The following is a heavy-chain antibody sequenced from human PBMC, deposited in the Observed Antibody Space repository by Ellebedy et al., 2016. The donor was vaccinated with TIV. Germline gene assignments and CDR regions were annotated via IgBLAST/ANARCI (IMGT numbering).Heavy chain of an antibody. J-gene: IGHJ4*02. CDR1: GFPFNNGFSNAW. CDR2: ISSSGRHL. Sequence: GESLKISCAASGFPFNNGFSNAWMSWVRPAPGEGLEWVSSISSSGRHLYYADSVKGRFTISRDNAKNSLFLQINSLRAEDTAVYFCAIGIPAPGDWGQGTLVTVSS. V-gene: IGHV3-21*06. CDR3: AIGIPAPGD. D-gene: IGHD6-13*01.